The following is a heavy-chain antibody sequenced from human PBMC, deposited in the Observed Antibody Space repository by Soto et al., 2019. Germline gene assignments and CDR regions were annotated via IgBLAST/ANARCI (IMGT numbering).Heavy chain of an antibody. Sequence: EVQLVESGGGLVKPGGSLRLSCAASGFTFSSYSMNWVRQAPGKGLEWVASISSSSYYIFYADSVKGRFTISRDNAKNSLFLQVNSLRAEDTAVYYCARGGTTTRRFDYWGQGTLVTVSS. V-gene: IGHV3-21*01. CDR1: GFTFSSYS. J-gene: IGHJ4*02. D-gene: IGHD2-2*01. CDR2: ISSSSYYI. CDR3: ARGGTTTRRFDY.